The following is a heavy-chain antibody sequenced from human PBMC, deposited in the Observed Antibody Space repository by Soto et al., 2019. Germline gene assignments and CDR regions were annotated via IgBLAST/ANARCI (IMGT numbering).Heavy chain of an antibody. CDR3: AKGPPRITIFGVVIMSEGSYYFDY. J-gene: IGHJ4*02. V-gene: IGHV3-23*01. CDR2: ISGSGGST. D-gene: IGHD3-3*01. Sequence: EVQLLESGGGLVQPGGSLRLSCAASGFTFSSYAMSWVRQAPGKGLEWVSAISGSGGSTYYADSVKGRFTISRDNSKNTLYLQMNSLRAEDTAVYYCAKGPPRITIFGVVIMSEGSYYFDYWGQGTLVTVSS. CDR1: GFTFSSYA.